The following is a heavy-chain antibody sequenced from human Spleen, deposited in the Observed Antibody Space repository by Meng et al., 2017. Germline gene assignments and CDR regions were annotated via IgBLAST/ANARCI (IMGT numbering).Heavy chain of an antibody. D-gene: IGHD3-10*01. CDR3: ARDGISLVGVVRGPGGMDV. Sequence: ASVKVSCKASGYTFTAYYVHWVRQAPGQGLEWMGWINPNSGGTNYAQKFQGRVTMTSDKSVTTTYMELNRLGSDDTAVYFCARDGISLVGVVRGPGGMDVWGQGTTVTV. J-gene: IGHJ6*02. V-gene: IGHV1-2*02. CDR2: INPNSGGT. CDR1: GYTFTAYY.